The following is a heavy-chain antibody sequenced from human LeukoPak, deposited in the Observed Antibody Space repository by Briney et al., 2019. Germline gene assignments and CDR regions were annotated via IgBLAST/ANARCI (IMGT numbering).Heavy chain of an antibody. CDR2: IYPGDSDT. J-gene: IGHJ5*02. D-gene: IGHD3-10*01. Sequence: GESLKISCKGSGYSFTSYWIGWVRQMPGKGLEWMGIIYPGDSDTRYSPSFQGQATISADKSISTAYLQWSSLKASDTAMYYCARGRWLVDYYGSGRPNNWFDPWGQGTLVTVSS. CDR1: GYSFTSYW. CDR3: ARGRWLVDYYGSGRPNNWFDP. V-gene: IGHV5-51*01.